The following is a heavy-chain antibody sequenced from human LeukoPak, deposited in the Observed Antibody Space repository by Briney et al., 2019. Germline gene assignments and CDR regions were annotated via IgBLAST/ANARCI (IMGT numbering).Heavy chain of an antibody. CDR3: ARGSDYTWGG. V-gene: IGHV4-4*02. D-gene: IGHD3-10*01. Sequence: SETLSLTCVVSGGSISDSFEHYWSWVRQPPGKGSEWIAEVHHTGRTIYSPSFARRVTISADTSKNQVSLKLTSVTAADAAVYFCARGSDYTWGGWGQGTLVTVSS. J-gene: IGHJ4*01. CDR1: GGSISDSFEHY. CDR2: VHHTGRT.